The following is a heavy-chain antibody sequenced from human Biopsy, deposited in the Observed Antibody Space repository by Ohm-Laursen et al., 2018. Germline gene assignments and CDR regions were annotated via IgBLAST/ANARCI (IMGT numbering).Heavy chain of an antibody. CDR1: GGYISSDY. CDR2: IYYSGST. V-gene: IGHV4-59*01. CDR3: ARATNSTGWPYYYFYGMDV. Sequence: GTLSLTWAVSGGYISSDYWSWIRQTPGKGLEWIGYIYYSGSTNYNPSLKSRVTISVDTSKNQFSLRLNSVTAADTAVYYCARATNSTGWPYYYFYGMDVWGQGATVTVSS. J-gene: IGHJ6*02. D-gene: IGHD2/OR15-2a*01.